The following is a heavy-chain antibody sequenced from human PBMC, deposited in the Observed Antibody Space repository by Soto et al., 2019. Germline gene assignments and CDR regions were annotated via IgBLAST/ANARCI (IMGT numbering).Heavy chain of an antibody. CDR2: IYPGDSDT. J-gene: IGHJ5*02. CDR3: ARTRPYYCSGGSCPYNWFDP. Sequence: ESLTISRKGSGYSITSYWIGLVGQMRGKGLEWMGIIYPGDSDTRYSPSFQGQVTISADKSISTAYLQWSSLKASDTAMYYCARTRPYYCSGGSCPYNWFDPWGQGTLVTV. D-gene: IGHD2-15*01. CDR1: GYSITSYW. V-gene: IGHV5-51*01.